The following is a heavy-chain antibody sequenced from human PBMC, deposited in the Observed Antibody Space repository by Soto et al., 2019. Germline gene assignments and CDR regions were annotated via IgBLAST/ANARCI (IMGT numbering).Heavy chain of an antibody. CDR1: GFTFSSYG. CDR2: ISYDGSNK. D-gene: IGHD6-6*01. CDR3: AKNGLAQYYYYGMDV. Sequence: GSLGLSCAASGFTFSSYGMHGVRQAPGKGLEWVAVISYDGSNKYYADSVKGRFTISRDNSKNTLYLQMNSLRAEDTAVYYCAKNGLAQYYYYGMDVWGQGTTVTVSS. V-gene: IGHV3-30*18. J-gene: IGHJ6*02.